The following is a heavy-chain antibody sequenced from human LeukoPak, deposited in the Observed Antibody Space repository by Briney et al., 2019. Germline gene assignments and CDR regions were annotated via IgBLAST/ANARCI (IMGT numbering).Heavy chain of an antibody. J-gene: IGHJ4*02. Sequence: GGSLRLSCAASGFTFSSYGMHWVRQAQGKGLEWVAVIWYDGSNKYYADSVKGRFTISRDNSKNTLYLQMNSLRAEDTAVYYCARDRYSYGYFDYWGQGTLVTVSS. V-gene: IGHV3-33*01. CDR2: IWYDGSNK. D-gene: IGHD5-18*01. CDR3: ARDRYSYGYFDY. CDR1: GFTFSSYG.